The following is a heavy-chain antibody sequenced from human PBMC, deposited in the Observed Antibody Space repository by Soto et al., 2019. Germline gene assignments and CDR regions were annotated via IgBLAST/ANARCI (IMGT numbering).Heavy chain of an antibody. J-gene: IGHJ3*02. CDR1: GGSVSSGAYY. CDR3: ARARLRAVYAFDI. V-gene: IGHV4-31*03. Sequence: PSETLSPTCTVSGGSVSSGAYYWTWIRQRPGKGLEWIGYIYYSGSTYYSPSLKSRLPISLDTSKNQFSLRLSSVTAADTAMYYCARARLRAVYAFDIWGQGTMVTVSS. CDR2: IYYSGST. D-gene: IGHD5-12*01.